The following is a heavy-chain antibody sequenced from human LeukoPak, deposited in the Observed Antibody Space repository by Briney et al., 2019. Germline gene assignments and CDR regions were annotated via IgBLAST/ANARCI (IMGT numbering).Heavy chain of an antibody. J-gene: IGHJ4*02. V-gene: IGHV1-2*02. CDR2: SNPNSGDR. CDR1: GYTFIDYY. Sequence: ASVKVSCKASGYTFIDYYIHWVRQAPGQGLEWMGWSNPNSGDRHYAQKFQGRVTMTRDTSISTTYMELSRLRSDDTAIYFCARGKRVRGYSGYDIGYWGQGTLVTVSS. CDR3: ARGKRVRGYSGYDIGY. D-gene: IGHD5-12*01.